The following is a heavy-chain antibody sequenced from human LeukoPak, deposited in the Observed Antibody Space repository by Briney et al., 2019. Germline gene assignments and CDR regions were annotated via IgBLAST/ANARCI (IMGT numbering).Heavy chain of an antibody. CDR2: IYNSGNT. CDR3: ARTLSGSFYSDY. CDR1: GGSISTYL. D-gene: IGHD3-10*01. Sequence: PSETPSLTCTVSGGSISTYLWSWIRQPPGKGLEWIGYIYNSGNTNYNPSLKSRVTISVDRSKNQFSLKLSSVTAADTAVYYCARTLSGSFYSDYWGQGTLVTVSS. J-gene: IGHJ4*02. V-gene: IGHV4-59*01.